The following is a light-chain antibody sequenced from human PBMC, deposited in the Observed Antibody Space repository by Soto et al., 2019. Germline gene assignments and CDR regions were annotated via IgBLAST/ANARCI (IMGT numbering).Light chain of an antibody. J-gene: IGLJ1*01. V-gene: IGLV2-14*01. CDR2: EVN. CDR1: SSDIGAYDY. Sequence: QSALAQPASLSGSPGQSITISCTGTSSDIGAYDYVSWFQQHPGKAPKLMISEVNNRPSGVSNRFSGSKSGNTASLTISGLQAEDEADYYCSSYTSSSTLFYVFGTGTKVTVL. CDR3: SSYTSSSTLFYV.